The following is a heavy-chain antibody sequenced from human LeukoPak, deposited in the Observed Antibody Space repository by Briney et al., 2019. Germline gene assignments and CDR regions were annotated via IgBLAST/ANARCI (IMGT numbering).Heavy chain of an antibody. CDR1: GFPFRSYW. CDR2: IKQDGSET. D-gene: IGHD2-15*01. Sequence: GGSLRLSCAASGFPFRSYWMSWVRQDPGKRLEWVANIKQDGSETYYVDSVKGRFTISRDNARSSVYLQMNCPRAEDTAVYYCVRDYCSGVTCYTGYWGQGTLVTVSS. V-gene: IGHV3-7*05. CDR3: VRDYCSGVTCYTGY. J-gene: IGHJ4*02.